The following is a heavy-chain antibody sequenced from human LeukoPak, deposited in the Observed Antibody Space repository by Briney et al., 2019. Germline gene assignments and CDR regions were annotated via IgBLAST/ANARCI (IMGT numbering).Heavy chain of an antibody. CDR1: GGSFSGYY. Sequence: PSETLSLTCAVYGGSFSGYYWSWIRQPPGKGLGWIGEINHSGSTNYNPSLKSRVTISVDTSKNQFSLKLSSVTAADTAVYYCARRWLQIDYWGQGTLVTVSS. CDR2: INHSGST. J-gene: IGHJ4*02. V-gene: IGHV4-34*01. CDR3: ARRWLQIDY. D-gene: IGHD5-24*01.